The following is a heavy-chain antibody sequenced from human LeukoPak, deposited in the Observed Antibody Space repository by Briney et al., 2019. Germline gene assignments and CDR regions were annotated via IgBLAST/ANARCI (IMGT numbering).Heavy chain of an antibody. V-gene: IGHV3-11*04. J-gene: IGHJ4*02. CDR3: ARDTYDDYVWGSYRYTHYFDY. Sequence: GGSLRLSCAASGFTFSDYYMSWIRQAPGKGLEWVSYISSSGSTIYYADSVKGRFTISRDNAKNSLYLQMNSLRAEDTAVYYCARDTYDDYVWGSYRYTHYFDYWGQGTLVTVSS. CDR2: ISSSGSTI. CDR1: GFTFSDYY. D-gene: IGHD3-16*02.